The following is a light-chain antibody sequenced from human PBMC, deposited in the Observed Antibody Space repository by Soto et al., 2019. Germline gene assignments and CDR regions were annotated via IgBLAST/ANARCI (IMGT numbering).Light chain of an antibody. J-gene: IGKJ2*01. CDR3: QQYGSSYT. CDR2: GAS. V-gene: IGKV3-20*01. CDR1: QSVSSSY. Sequence: EIVLTQSPGTLSLSPGERATLSCRASQSVSSSYLAWYEQKPGQAPRLLIYGASSRATGITDRFSGSWSGTDFTLSISRLEPDDFAVYYCQQYGSSYTCGQGTKLEIK.